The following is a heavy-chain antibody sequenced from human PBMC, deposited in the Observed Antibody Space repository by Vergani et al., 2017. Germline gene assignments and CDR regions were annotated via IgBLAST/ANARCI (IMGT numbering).Heavy chain of an antibody. D-gene: IGHD1-20*01. Sequence: QVQLQQWGAGLLKPSETLSLTCAVYGGSFSGYYWSWIRQPPGKGLEWIGEINHSGSTNYNPSHKSRVTISGDTSKNQFSLKLSSVTAADTAVYYGASWADGLTGTGYYYYYGMDVWGQGTTVTVSS. CDR3: ASWADGLTGTGYYYYYGMDV. V-gene: IGHV4-34*01. J-gene: IGHJ6*02. CDR1: GGSFSGYY. CDR2: INHSGST.